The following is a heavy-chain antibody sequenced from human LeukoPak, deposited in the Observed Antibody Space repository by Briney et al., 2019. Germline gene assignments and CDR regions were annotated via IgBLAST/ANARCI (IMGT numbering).Heavy chain of an antibody. CDR1: GFTFSGYW. CDR3: AKSDWFDP. CDR2: IKGDGSST. V-gene: IGHV3-74*01. J-gene: IGHJ5*02. Sequence: GGSLRLSCVASGFTFSGYWMHWVRQAPGKGLEWVSRIKGDGSSTSYADSVKGRSTISRDNAKNTLYLQMNSLRAEDTAVYYCAKSDWFDPWGQGTLVTVSS.